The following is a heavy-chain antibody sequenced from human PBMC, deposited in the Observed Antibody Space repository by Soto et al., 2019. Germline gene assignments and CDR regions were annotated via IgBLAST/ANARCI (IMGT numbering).Heavy chain of an antibody. Sequence: SLRLSCAASGFTFSSDSMNWVRQAPGKGLEWVGFIRSKAYGGTTEYAASVKGRFTISRDDSKSIAYLQMNSLKTEDTAVYYCTRGRSIFGVVIHFDYWGQGTLVTVSS. CDR2: IRSKAYGGTT. CDR1: GFTFSSDS. V-gene: IGHV3-49*04. D-gene: IGHD3-3*01. CDR3: TRGRSIFGVVIHFDY. J-gene: IGHJ4*02.